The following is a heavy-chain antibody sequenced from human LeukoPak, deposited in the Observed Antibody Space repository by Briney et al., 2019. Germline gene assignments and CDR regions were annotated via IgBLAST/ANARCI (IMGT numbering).Heavy chain of an antibody. V-gene: IGHV1-2*02. D-gene: IGHD4/OR15-4a*01. CDR2: INPNSGGT. Sequence: ASVKVSCKASGYTFTGYYVHWVRQAPGQGLEWMGWINPNSGGTNYAQKFQGRVTMTRDTSISTAYMELSRLRSDDTAVYYCARPLLWWPQVGYFDYWGQGTLVTVSS. J-gene: IGHJ4*02. CDR3: ARPLLWWPQVGYFDY. CDR1: GYTFTGYY.